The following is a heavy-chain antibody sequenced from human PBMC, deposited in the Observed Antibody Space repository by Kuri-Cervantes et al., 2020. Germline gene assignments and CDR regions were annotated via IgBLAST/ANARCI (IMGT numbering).Heavy chain of an antibody. J-gene: IGHJ4*02. Sequence: SETLSLTCAVYGGSFSGYYWSWIRQPPGKGLEWIGEINHSGSTNYNPSLKSRVTISVDTSKNQFSLKLSSVTAADTAVYYCARGPRLYRGQFDYWGQGTLVTVSS. CDR2: INHSGST. V-gene: IGHV4-34*01. CDR3: ARGPRLYRGQFDY. CDR1: GGSFSGYY. D-gene: IGHD2-8*01.